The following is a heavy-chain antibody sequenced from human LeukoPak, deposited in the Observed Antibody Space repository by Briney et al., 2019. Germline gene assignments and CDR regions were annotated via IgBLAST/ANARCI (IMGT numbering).Heavy chain of an antibody. V-gene: IGHV3-74*01. CDR3: AKDDRAVTGSVADY. D-gene: IGHD3-9*01. CDR2: IYSDESSA. J-gene: IGHJ4*02. Sequence: GGSLRLSCAASGFTFSDYWMQWVRQAPGKGLEWVSRIYSDESSAYYADSVKGRFTISRDNAKNTVDLQMNSLGAEDTAMYYCAKDDRAVTGSVADYWGQGTLVTVSS. CDR1: GFTFSDYW.